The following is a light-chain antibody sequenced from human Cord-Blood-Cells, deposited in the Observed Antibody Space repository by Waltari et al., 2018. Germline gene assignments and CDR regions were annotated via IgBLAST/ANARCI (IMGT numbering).Light chain of an antibody. V-gene: IGLV2-14*01. J-gene: IGLJ2*01. Sequence: QSALTQPASLSGPPGTSLTIPGPGTTRDDGGHNHIAWYQQHPGNAPKLLIYDVSNRHSGTPTRFSGSKSGTNASLTISGLQAEDEADYYCSSYTSSSPVVFGGGTKLTVL. CDR1: TRDDGGHNH. CDR3: SSYTSSSPVV. CDR2: DVS.